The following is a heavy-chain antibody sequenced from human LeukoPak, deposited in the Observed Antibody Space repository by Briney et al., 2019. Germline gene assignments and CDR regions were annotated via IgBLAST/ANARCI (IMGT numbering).Heavy chain of an antibody. CDR3: ARRPYDYDSSGYQYYFDY. V-gene: IGHV4-39*01. D-gene: IGHD3-22*01. J-gene: IGHJ4*02. Sequence: SETLSLTCTVSGGSISSSSYYWGWIRQPPGKGLEWIGSIYYSGSTYYNPSLKSRVTISVDTSKNQFSLKLSSVAAADTAVYYCARRPYDYDSSGYQYYFDYWGQGTLVTVSS. CDR2: IYYSGST. CDR1: GGSISSSSYY.